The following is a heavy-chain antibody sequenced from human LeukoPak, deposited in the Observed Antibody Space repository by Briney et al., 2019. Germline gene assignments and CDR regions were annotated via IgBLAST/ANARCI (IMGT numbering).Heavy chain of an antibody. Sequence: GASVKVACKASGYTFTGYYMHWVRQAPGQGLEWMGWINPNSGGTNYAQKFQGRVTMTRDTSISTAYMELSRLRSDDTAVYYCARDESGFRRRYYYYMDVWGKGTTVTVSS. D-gene: IGHD3-10*01. V-gene: IGHV1-2*02. CDR3: ARDESGFRRRYYYYMDV. CDR1: GYTFTGYY. J-gene: IGHJ6*03. CDR2: INPNSGGT.